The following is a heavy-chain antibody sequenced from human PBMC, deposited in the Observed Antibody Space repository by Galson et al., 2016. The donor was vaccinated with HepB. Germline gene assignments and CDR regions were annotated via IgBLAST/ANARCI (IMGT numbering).Heavy chain of an antibody. D-gene: IGHD1-14*01. Sequence: SLRLSCAASGFPVSDNFMSWVRQAPGKGLEWVGRIKSKTDGGTADYAAPVKGGFTISRDVSKDTLYLQMNSLKTEDTAVYYCAKVHYRGHYYYGTDVWGQGTTVIVSS. J-gene: IGHJ6*02. CDR2: IKSKTDGGTA. CDR1: GFPVSDNF. CDR3: AKVHYRGHYYYGTDV. V-gene: IGHV3-15*01.